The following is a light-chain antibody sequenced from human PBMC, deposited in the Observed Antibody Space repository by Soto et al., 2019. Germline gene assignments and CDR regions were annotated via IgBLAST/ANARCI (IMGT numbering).Light chain of an antibody. J-gene: IGKJ4*01. CDR2: DIF. V-gene: IGKV3D-15*01. CDR1: QSVGSD. CDR3: QQYNSWPFT. Sequence: EIVMTPSPAALSVSPGKGGTLASLYSQSVGSDLAWDQQKPGQDARLVIYDIFTRATGVPTSISGTGSRTEFTLTISCLQYDDFAVHYCQQYNSWPFTVGGGTKV.